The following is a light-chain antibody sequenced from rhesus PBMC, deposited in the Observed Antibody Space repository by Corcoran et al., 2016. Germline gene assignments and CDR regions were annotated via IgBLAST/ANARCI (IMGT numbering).Light chain of an antibody. CDR3: MQTLQTPT. CDR1: QSLLDSDGYTH. Sequence: DIVMTQTPLSLPVTPGEPASISCRSSQSLLDSDGYTHLHWYRQKPGQSPQLLVNLVSNRASGVPDRVSGSGSGTDFTLKISRVEAEDVGVYYCMQTLQTPTFGGGTKVEIK. J-gene: IGKJ4*01. V-gene: IGKV2-78*01. CDR2: LVS.